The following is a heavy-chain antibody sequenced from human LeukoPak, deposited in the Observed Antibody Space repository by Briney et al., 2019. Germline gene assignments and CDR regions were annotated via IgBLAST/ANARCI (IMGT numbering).Heavy chain of an antibody. D-gene: IGHD3-10*01. Sequence: GGSLRLSCAASGFTFSSYSMSWVRQAPGKGLGWVSAIDGSGDATFYAGSVKGRFTISRDNSKNTLYLQMNSLRAEDTALYYCAKELYTGSYFASDYWGQGTLVTVSS. CDR2: IDGSGDAT. V-gene: IGHV3-23*01. J-gene: IGHJ4*02. CDR1: GFTFSSYS. CDR3: AKELYTGSYFASDY.